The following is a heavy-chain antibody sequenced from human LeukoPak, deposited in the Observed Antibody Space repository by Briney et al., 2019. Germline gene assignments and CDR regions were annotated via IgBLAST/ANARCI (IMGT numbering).Heavy chain of an antibody. Sequence: ASVKISCKASGYTFTDYYMHWVQQAPGKELVWMGRVDPEDGETIYAEKFQGRVTITADTSTDTAYMELSSLRSEDTAVYYCATYPSIAAAGTLDAFDIWGQGTMVTVSS. CDR1: GYTFTDYY. V-gene: IGHV1-69-2*01. J-gene: IGHJ3*02. CDR3: ATYPSIAAAGTLDAFDI. D-gene: IGHD6-13*01. CDR2: VDPEDGET.